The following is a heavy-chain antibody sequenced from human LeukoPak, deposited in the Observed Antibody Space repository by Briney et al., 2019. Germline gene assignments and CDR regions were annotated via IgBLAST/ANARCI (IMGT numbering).Heavy chain of an antibody. CDR2: IYHSGST. Sequence: SETLSLTCAVTGYSISSGYCWGWIRQPPGKGLEWIGSIYHSGSTYYNPSLKSRVTISVDTSKNQFSLKLSSVTAADTAVYYCASLDSSGYWPYWGQGTLVTVSS. D-gene: IGHD3-22*01. J-gene: IGHJ4*02. CDR1: GYSISSGYC. V-gene: IGHV4-38-2*01. CDR3: ASLDSSGYWPY.